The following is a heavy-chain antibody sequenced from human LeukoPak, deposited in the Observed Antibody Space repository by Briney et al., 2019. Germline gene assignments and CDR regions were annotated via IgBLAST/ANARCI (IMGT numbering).Heavy chain of an antibody. CDR2: ISSSGNTI. Sequence: QPGGSLRLSCAASGFTFSSYSMNWVRQAPGKGLEWVSYISSSGNTIYYADSVKGRFTISRDNAKNSLYLQMNSLRAEDTAVYYCARQDFYFEYWGQGTLVTVSS. J-gene: IGHJ4*02. CDR3: ARQDFYFEY. CDR1: GFTFSSYS. V-gene: IGHV3-48*04.